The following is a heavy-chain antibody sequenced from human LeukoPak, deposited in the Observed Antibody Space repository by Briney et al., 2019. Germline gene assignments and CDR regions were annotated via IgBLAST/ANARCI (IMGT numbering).Heavy chain of an antibody. CDR3: VRDSYTREWHEIESDY. CDR2: IGSSGGDT. Sequence: QPGGSLRLSCAASGFTFRNYAMTWVRQAPGKGLEWVSAIGSSGGDTFYANSVKGRFTISRDNSKNTLYLQMNSLEVEDTAIYYCVRDSYTREWHEIESDYWGQGTLVTVSS. V-gene: IGHV3-23*01. CDR1: GFTFRNYA. J-gene: IGHJ4*02. D-gene: IGHD6-13*01.